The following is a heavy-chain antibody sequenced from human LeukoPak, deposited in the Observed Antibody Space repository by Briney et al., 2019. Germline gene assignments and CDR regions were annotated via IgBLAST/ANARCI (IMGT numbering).Heavy chain of an antibody. CDR1: GFTFSSYG. V-gene: IGHV3-30*03. J-gene: IGHJ4*02. D-gene: IGHD1-26*01. CDR2: ISNDGSNK. Sequence: GGSLRLSCAASGFTFSSYGMHWVRQAPGKGLEWVAVISNDGSNKHYGDFVKGRFTISRDNSKNTLYLQMDSLRAEDTAVYYCARDISGSYSSDYWGQGTLVTVSS. CDR3: ARDISGSYSSDY.